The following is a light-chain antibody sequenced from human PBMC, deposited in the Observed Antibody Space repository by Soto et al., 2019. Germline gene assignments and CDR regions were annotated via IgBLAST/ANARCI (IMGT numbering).Light chain of an antibody. CDR2: DAS. J-gene: IGKJ4*01. Sequence: EIVLTQSPATLSLSPGERATLSCRASQSVSSYLAWYQQKPGQAPRLLIYDASNRATGIPTRFSGRGAGTVFIPIISSLEPEDFAFYYCQKRSNWSLTFGRGTKVEIK. CDR3: QKRSNWSLT. CDR1: QSVSSY. V-gene: IGKV3-11*01.